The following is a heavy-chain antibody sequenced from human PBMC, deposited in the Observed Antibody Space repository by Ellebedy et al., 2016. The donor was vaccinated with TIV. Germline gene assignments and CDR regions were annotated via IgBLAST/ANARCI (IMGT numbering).Heavy chain of an antibody. V-gene: IGHV3-23*01. CDR1: GFTFSSYA. J-gene: IGHJ4*02. Sequence: GESLKISCAASGFTFSSYAMSWVRQAPGKGLEWVSAISGSGGSTYYADSVKGRFTISRDNSKNTLYLQMNSLRAEDTAVYYCAKHSSGWYSATDYWGQGTLVTVSS. CDR3: AKHSSGWYSATDY. D-gene: IGHD6-19*01. CDR2: ISGSGGST.